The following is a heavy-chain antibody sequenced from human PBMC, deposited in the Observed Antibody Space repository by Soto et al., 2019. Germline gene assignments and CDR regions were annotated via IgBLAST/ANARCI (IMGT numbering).Heavy chain of an antibody. CDR3: ARRGVVVAATDAFDI. J-gene: IGHJ3*02. CDR2: INPSGGST. D-gene: IGHD2-15*01. V-gene: IGHV1-46*01. Sequence: ASVKVSCKVSGYTLTELSMHWVRQAPGQGLEWMGIINPSGGSTSYARKFQGRVTMTRDTSTSTVYMELSSLRSEDTAVYYCARRGVVVAATDAFDIWGQGTMVTVSS. CDR1: GYTLTELS.